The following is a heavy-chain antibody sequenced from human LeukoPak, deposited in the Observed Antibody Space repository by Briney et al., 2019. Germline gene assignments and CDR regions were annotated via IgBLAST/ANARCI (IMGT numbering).Heavy chain of an antibody. J-gene: IGHJ4*02. CDR2: IYTSGST. D-gene: IGHD2-2*01. CDR1: GGSISSYY. Sequence: SETLSLTCTVSGGSISSYYWSWIRQPAGKGLEWIGRIYTSGSTNYNPSLKRRVTRPADTTKNLYSLRLSSVTAADTDEYYCERLDRSRTTCYWYFDYWGQGTLVTVSS. CDR3: ERLDRSRTTCYWYFDY. V-gene: IGHV4-4*07.